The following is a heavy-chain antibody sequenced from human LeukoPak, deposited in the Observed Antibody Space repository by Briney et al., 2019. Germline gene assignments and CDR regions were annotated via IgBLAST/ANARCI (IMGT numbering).Heavy chain of an antibody. CDR3: AKDGGFGELWPDFDY. CDR1: GFTFSSYG. CDR2: IRYDGSNK. J-gene: IGHJ4*02. Sequence: PGGSLRLSCAASGFTFSSYGMHWVRQAPGKGLEWVAFIRYDGSNKYYADSVKGRFTISRDNSKNTLYLQMNSLRAEDTAVYYCAKDGGFGELWPDFDYWGQGTLVTVSS. D-gene: IGHD3-10*01. V-gene: IGHV3-30*02.